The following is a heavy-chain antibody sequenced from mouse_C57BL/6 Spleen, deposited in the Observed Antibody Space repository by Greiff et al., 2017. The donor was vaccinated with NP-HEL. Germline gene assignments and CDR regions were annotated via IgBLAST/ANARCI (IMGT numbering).Heavy chain of an antibody. V-gene: IGHV1-26*01. CDR1: GYTFTDYY. CDR2: INPNNGGT. J-gene: IGHJ3*01. Sequence: VQLQQSGPELVKPGASVKISCKASGYTFTDYYMNWVKQSHGKSLEWIGDINPNNGGTSYNQKFKGKATLTVDKSSSTAYMELRSLTSEDSAVYYCARKDYDYDDPFAYWGQGTLVTVSA. CDR3: ARKDYDYDDPFAY. D-gene: IGHD2-4*01.